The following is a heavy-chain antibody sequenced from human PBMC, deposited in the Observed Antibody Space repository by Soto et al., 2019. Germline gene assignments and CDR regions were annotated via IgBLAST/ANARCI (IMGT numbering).Heavy chain of an antibody. J-gene: IGHJ6*02. V-gene: IGHV5-51*01. Sequence: PGESLKISCKGSGYSFTSYWIGWARQMPGKGLEWMGIIYPGDSDTRYSPSFQGQVTISADKSIRTAYLQWSSLKASDTAMYYCASNFYHDSYYYDMDGWGQGTTVTVSS. CDR1: GYSFTSYW. D-gene: IGHD1-1*01. CDR2: IYPGDSDT. CDR3: ASNFYHDSYYYDMDG.